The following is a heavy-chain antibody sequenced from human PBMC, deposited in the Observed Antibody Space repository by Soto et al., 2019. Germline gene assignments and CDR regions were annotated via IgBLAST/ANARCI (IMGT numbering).Heavy chain of an antibody. CDR3: ARQGFGALHGLVDV. D-gene: IGHD3-10*01. Sequence: SETLSLTCSVSGGSFTSTNHYWGWIRQTPHKDLQWIGSVFYSGNTYSNPSLRSRVAISLDTSKSQFSLKLTSVTATDTAVYYCARQGFGALHGLVDVWGQGTTVTVSS. CDR1: GGSFTSTNHY. V-gene: IGHV4-39*01. J-gene: IGHJ6*02. CDR2: VFYSGNT.